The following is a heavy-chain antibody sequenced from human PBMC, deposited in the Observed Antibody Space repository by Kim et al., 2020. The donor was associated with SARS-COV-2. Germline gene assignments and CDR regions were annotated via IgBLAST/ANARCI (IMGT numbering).Heavy chain of an antibody. J-gene: IGHJ4*02. V-gene: IGHV4-31*01. CDR3: ARGMGIAAALDY. D-gene: IGHD6-13*01. Sequence: YYNPSLKSLVTISVDTSKNQFSLKLGSVTAADTAVYYCARGMGIAAALDYWGQGTLVTVSS.